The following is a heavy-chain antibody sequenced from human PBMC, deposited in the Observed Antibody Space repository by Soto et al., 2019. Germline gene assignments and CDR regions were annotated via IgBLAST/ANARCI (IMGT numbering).Heavy chain of an antibody. J-gene: IGHJ3*01. V-gene: IGHV3-48*03. Sequence: PGGSLRLSCAASGFPFNTYEMNWVRQAPGKGLGWVSYISSSGSTTYYADAVKGRFTIARDNDKNTLYLQMNSLSAEDTDMYFYASGTGGGWGCDFWGQGTMVTVSS. CDR1: GFPFNTYE. CDR2: ISSSGSTT. D-gene: IGHD6-19*01. CDR3: ASGTGGGWGCDF.